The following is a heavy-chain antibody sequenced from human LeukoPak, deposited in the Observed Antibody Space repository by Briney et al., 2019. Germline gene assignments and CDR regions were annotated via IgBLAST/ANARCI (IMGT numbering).Heavy chain of an antibody. Sequence: GGSLRLSCAASGFTFSSYSMNWVRQAPGKGLEWVSSISSSSSYIYYANSVKGRFTISRDNAKNSLYLQMNSLRAEDTAVYYCARGFMGLLWTFDYWGQGTLVTVSS. J-gene: IGHJ4*02. D-gene: IGHD2-21*01. CDR2: ISSSSSYI. CDR1: GFTFSSYS. V-gene: IGHV3-21*01. CDR3: ARGFMGLLWTFDY.